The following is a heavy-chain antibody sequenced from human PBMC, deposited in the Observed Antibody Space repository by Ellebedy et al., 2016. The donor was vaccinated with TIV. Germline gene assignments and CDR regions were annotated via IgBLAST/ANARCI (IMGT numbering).Heavy chain of an antibody. CDR2: IDWDDDK. CDR1: GFSLSTSGMR. V-gene: IGHV2-70*04. D-gene: IGHD4-23*01. Sequence: SGPTLVTPTQTLTLTCTFSGFSLSTSGMRVRWIRPPPGEALEWLARIDWDDDKFYSTYLKTRLTISKDTSKNQVVLTMTDMDPADKATYYCARMGNDYGGGLDYWGQGILVTVSS. CDR3: ARMGNDYGGGLDY. J-gene: IGHJ4*02.